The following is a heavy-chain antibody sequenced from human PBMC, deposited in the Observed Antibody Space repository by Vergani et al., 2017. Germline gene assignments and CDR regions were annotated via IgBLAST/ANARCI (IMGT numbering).Heavy chain of an antibody. CDR3: ARFFVAAGTDYYYYMDV. Sequence: QVQLVQSGAEVKKPGSSVKVSCKASGYTFTSYDINWVRQATGQGLEWMGWMNPNSGNTGYAQKFQGRVTMPRNTSISTAYMELRRLRSDDTAVYYCARFFVAAGTDYYYYMDVWGKGTTVTVSS. D-gene: IGHD1-1*01. CDR1: GYTFTSYD. V-gene: IGHV1-8*01. CDR2: MNPNSGNT. J-gene: IGHJ6*03.